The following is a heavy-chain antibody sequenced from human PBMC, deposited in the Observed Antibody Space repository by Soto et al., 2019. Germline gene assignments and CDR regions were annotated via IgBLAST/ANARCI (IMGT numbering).Heavy chain of an antibody. CDR2: IYYSGST. D-gene: IGHD2-15*01. CDR1: AGSISSYY. CDR3: ARRYGGTFDY. V-gene: IGHV4-59*08. Sequence: QVQLQESGPGLVQPSETLSLTCTVSAGSISSYYWSWIRQPPGQGLEWIGYIYYSGSTNYNPSLKSLVTISVDTSKNQFSLKLSSVTAADTALYYCARRYGGTFDYWGQGTLVTVSS. J-gene: IGHJ4*02.